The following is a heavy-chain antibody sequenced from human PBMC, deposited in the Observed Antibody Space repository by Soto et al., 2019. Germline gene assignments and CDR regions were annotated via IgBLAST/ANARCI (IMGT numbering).Heavy chain of an antibody. J-gene: IGHJ6*02. CDR3: ARLLYRRGIIKYSMDV. CDR2: ISSSSYYI. V-gene: IGHV3-21*01. Sequence: GGSLRLSCAASGFTFSSYTMNWVRQVPGKGLEWVSSISSSSYYIYYADSVKGRFTISRDNAKNSLYLQMDGLRAEDTAVYYCARLLYRRGIIKYSMDVWGQGTMGTVSS. D-gene: IGHD1-1*01. CDR1: GFTFSSYT.